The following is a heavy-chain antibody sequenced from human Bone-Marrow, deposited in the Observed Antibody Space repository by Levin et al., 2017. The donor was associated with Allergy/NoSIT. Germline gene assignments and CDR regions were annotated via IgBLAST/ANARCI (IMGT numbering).Heavy chain of an antibody. V-gene: IGHV3-15*01. Sequence: GESLKISCAASGFTFSNAWMSWVRQAPGKGLEWVGRIKSKTDGGTTDYAAPVKGRFTISRDDSKNTLYLQMNSLKTEDTAVYYCTKNYGDYDGYWGQGTQVTVSS. D-gene: IGHD4-17*01. CDR3: TKNYGDYDGY. CDR1: GFTFSNAW. CDR2: IKSKTDGGTT. J-gene: IGHJ4*02.